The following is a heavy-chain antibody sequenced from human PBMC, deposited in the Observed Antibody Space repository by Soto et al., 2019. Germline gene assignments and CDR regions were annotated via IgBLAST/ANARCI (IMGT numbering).Heavy chain of an antibody. Sequence: QVQVVQSRAEVKKPGASVKVSCKTSGYTFTDYDINWVRQATGQGLEWMGWVSPDSGNSGYAQQFQGRVTMTSDTSISTVYMELSNLRSEDTAMYYCDVTTGYWGQGTMVTVSS. V-gene: IGHV1-8*01. CDR3: DVTTGY. CDR1: GYTFTDYD. D-gene: IGHD3-9*01. CDR2: VSPDSGNS. J-gene: IGHJ4*02.